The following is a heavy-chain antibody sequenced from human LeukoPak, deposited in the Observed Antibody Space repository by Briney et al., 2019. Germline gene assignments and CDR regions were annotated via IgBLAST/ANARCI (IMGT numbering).Heavy chain of an antibody. CDR3: AKDQRWESPHYLDS. V-gene: IGHV3-30*04. CDR1: GFTFSSYA. CDR2: ISYDGSNK. Sequence: GGSLRLSCAASGFTFSSYAMHWVRQAPGKGLEWVAVISYDGSNKYYADSVKGRFTISRDNSKNTLYVQMNSLRDEDTALYYCAKDQRWESPHYLDSWGQGTLVTVSS. D-gene: IGHD1-26*01. J-gene: IGHJ4*02.